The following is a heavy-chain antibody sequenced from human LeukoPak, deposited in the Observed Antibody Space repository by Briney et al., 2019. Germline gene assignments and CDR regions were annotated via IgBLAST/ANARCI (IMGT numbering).Heavy chain of an antibody. J-gene: IGHJ4*02. CDR1: GGSISSYY. CDR2: IYYSGST. D-gene: IGHD2-8*01. CDR3: ARSNAASTVLDY. V-gene: IGHV4-59*12. Sequence: SETLSLTCTVSGGSISSYYWSWLRQPPGKGLEWIGYIYYSGSTNYNPSLKSRVTISVDTSKNQFSLKLSSVTAADTAVYYCARSNAASTVLDYWGQGTLVTVSS.